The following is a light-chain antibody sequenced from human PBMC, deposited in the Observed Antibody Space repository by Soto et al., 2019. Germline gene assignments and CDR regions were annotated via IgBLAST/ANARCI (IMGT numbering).Light chain of an antibody. Sequence: EIVLTQSPGTLSLSPGERATLSCRASQSVSSKLAWYQQKPGQAPRLLIYGASSRATGIPDRFSGSGSGTEFTLTISRLQPEDFEVYYCQQYGSSPWTFGQGTKVDI. J-gene: IGKJ1*01. CDR1: QSVSSK. V-gene: IGKV3-20*01. CDR3: QQYGSSPWT. CDR2: GAS.